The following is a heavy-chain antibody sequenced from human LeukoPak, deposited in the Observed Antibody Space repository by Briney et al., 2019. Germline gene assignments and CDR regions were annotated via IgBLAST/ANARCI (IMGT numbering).Heavy chain of an antibody. CDR1: GFTFSSYW. CDR3: AREWSYCSGGSCYSGGYYSMDV. J-gene: IGHJ6*02. Sequence: GGSLRLSCAASGFTFSSYWMSWVRQAPGKGLEWVANIKQDGSEKYYVDSVKGRFTISRDNAKNSLYLQMNSLRAEDTAVYYCAREWSYCSGGSCYSGGYYSMDVWGQGTTVTVSS. CDR2: IKQDGSEK. V-gene: IGHV3-7*01. D-gene: IGHD2-15*01.